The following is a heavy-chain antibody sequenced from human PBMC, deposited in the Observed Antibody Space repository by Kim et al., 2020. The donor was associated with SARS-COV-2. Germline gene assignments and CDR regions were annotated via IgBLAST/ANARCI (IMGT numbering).Heavy chain of an antibody. Sequence: ASVKVPCKASGYIFSIYAMNWVRQAPGQGLECMGWINTNTGNPTYAQGFTGRFVFSLDTSVSTAYLQISSLKAEDTAVYYCARALDAFDIWGQGTMVTVSS. J-gene: IGHJ3*02. CDR3: ARALDAFDI. CDR1: GYIFSIYA. CDR2: INTNTGNP. V-gene: IGHV7-4-1*02.